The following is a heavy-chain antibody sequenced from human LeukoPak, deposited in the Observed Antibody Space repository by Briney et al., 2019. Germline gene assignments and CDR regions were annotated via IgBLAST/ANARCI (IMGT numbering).Heavy chain of an antibody. Sequence: PSETLSLTCTVSGGSISSYYWSWIRQPAGKGLEWIGRIYTSGSTNYNPSLKSRVTMSVDTSKNQFSLKLSSVTAADTAVYYCARGKPDLAAAGSVSDYWGQGTVVTVSS. D-gene: IGHD6-13*01. CDR1: GGSISSYY. J-gene: IGHJ4*02. CDR2: IYTSGST. CDR3: ARGKPDLAAAGSVSDY. V-gene: IGHV4-4*07.